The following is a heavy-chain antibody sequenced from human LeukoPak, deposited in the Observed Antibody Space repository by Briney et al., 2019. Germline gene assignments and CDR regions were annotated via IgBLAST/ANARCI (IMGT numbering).Heavy chain of an antibody. CDR1: GFTFSSYE. Sequence: GGSLRLSCAASGFTFSSYEMNWVRQAPGKGLEWVSYISSSGSTIYYADSVKGRFTISRDNAKNSLYLQMNSLRAEDTAVYYCARLGFWELLSHYMDVWGKGTTVTVSS. CDR3: ARLGFWELLSHYMDV. J-gene: IGHJ6*03. V-gene: IGHV3-48*03. CDR2: ISSSGSTI. D-gene: IGHD3-10*01.